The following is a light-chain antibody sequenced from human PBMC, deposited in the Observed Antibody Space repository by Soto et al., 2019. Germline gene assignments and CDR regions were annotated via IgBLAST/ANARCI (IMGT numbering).Light chain of an antibody. CDR3: PVWDSSSDPSYV. V-gene: IGLV3-21*02. J-gene: IGLJ1*01. CDR2: DDS. CDR1: NIGSKS. Sequence: SYELAQPPSVSVAPGQTARITCGGNNIGSKSVHWYQQKPGQAPVLVVYDDSDRPSGILERFSGSNSGNTATLTISRVEAGDEADYYCPVWDSSSDPSYVFGTGTKVTVL.